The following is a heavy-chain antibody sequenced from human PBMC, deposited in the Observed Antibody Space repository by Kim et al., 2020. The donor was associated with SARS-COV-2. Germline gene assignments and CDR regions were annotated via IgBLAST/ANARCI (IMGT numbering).Heavy chain of an antibody. V-gene: IGHV3-11*06. CDR3: ARDMGYVFPYYYYGMDV. Sequence: VKGRFTISRDNAKNSLYLQMNSLRAEDTAVYYCARDMGYVFPYYYYGMDVWGQGTTVTVSS. D-gene: IGHD3-16*01. J-gene: IGHJ6*02.